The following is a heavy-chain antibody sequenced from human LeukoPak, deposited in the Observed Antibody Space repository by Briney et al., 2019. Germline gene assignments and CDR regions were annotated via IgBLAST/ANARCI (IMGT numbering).Heavy chain of an antibody. D-gene: IGHD1-26*01. Sequence: GGTLRLSCAASGFTFSSYGMSWVRQAPGKGLEWVSAISGSGGSTYYADSVKGRFTISRDNSKNTLYLQMNSLRAEDTAVYYCAKASSGSYYEYFDYWGQGTLVTVSS. CDR1: GFTFSSYG. CDR3: AKASSGSYYEYFDY. V-gene: IGHV3-23*01. CDR2: ISGSGGST. J-gene: IGHJ4*02.